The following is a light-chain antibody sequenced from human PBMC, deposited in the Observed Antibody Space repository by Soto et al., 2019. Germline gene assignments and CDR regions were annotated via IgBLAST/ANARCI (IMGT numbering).Light chain of an antibody. CDR2: WAS. Sequence: DIVMTQSPDSLAVSPGERATINCKSSQSVLYSSNNKNYLAWYQQKPGQPPKLLIYWASTRESGVPDRFSGSGSGTDFTLTISSLQAEDVAVYYCQQYYSTHWTFGQGTKVEIK. J-gene: IGKJ1*01. V-gene: IGKV4-1*01. CDR1: QSVLYSSNNKNY. CDR3: QQYYSTHWT.